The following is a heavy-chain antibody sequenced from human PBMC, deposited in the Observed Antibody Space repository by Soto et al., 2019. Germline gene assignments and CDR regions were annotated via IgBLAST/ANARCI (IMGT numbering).Heavy chain of an antibody. V-gene: IGHV3-53*01. CDR1: GFTVSNYH. D-gene: IGHD3-22*01. CDR3: ARDRVESGYPEYFQH. CDR2: IYSGGST. J-gene: IGHJ1*01. Sequence: GGSLRLSCAASGFTVSNYHMSWVRQAPGKGLEWVSVIYSGGSTYYADSVKGRFTISRDNSKNTLYLQMNSLRAEDTAVYYCARDRVESGYPEYFQHWGQGTLVTVSS.